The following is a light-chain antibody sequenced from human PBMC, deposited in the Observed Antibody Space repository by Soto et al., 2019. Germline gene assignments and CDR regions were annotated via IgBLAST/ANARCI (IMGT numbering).Light chain of an antibody. CDR1: QSVSSTY. V-gene: IGKV3-20*01. J-gene: IGKJ2*01. CDR2: GAS. Sequence: EIVLTQSPGTLSLSPGERATLSCRASQSVSSTYIAWYQQNPGQAPRLLIYGASSRATGIPDRFSGSGSGTDFTLTISRLEREDFAVYFCQQYGRSPPFTFGRGTKVEIK. CDR3: QQYGRSPPFT.